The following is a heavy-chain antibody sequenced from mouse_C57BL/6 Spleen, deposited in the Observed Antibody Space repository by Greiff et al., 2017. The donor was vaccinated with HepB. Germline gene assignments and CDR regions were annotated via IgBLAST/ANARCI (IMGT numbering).Heavy chain of an antibody. CDR1: GYTFTSYW. J-gene: IGHJ2*01. Sequence: QVQLKQPGAELVMPGASVKLSCKASGYTFTSYWMHWVKQRPGQGLEWIGEIDPSDSYTNYNQKFKGKSTLTVDKSSSTAYMQLSSLTSEDSAVYYCARSRGRYYFDYWGQGTTLTVSS. CDR3: ARSRGRYYFDY. V-gene: IGHV1-69*01. CDR2: IDPSDSYT.